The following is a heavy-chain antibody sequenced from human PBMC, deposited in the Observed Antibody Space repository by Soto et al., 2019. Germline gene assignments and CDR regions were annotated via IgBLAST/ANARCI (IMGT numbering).Heavy chain of an antibody. D-gene: IGHD3-10*01. CDR3: ARLTPMLRGPTSYYYGMDV. CDR1: GYTFTSYG. CDR2: ISAYNGNT. Sequence: ASVKVSCKASGYTFTSYGISWVRQAPGQGLEWMGWISAYNGNTNYAQKLQGRVTMTTDTSTSTAYMELRSLRSDDTAVYYCARLTPMLRGPTSYYYGMDVWGQGTTVTVSS. V-gene: IGHV1-18*04. J-gene: IGHJ6*02.